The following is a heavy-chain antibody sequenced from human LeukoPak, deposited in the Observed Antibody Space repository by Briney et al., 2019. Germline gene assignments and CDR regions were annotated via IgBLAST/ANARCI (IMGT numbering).Heavy chain of an antibody. CDR1: GYTFTRYY. Sequence: ASVKVSCKASGYTFTRYYMHWVRQAPGQGLEGRGWINPNSGGTNYAQKFQGRVTKSRDTSISTAYMELSRLRSDGTAVYYCARQSSYYYGSGSYHPYYYYYTYVWGKATTVT. J-gene: IGHJ6*03. CDR2: INPNSGGT. D-gene: IGHD3-10*01. V-gene: IGHV1-2*02. CDR3: ARQSSYYYGSGSYHPYYYYYTYV.